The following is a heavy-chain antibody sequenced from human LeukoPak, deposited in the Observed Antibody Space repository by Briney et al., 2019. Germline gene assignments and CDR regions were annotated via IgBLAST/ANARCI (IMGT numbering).Heavy chain of an antibody. CDR1: GFTFNNAW. Sequence: GGSLRLSCAASGFTFNNAWMTWVRQAPGKGLEWVGRIRGKTDGETTDYAAPVQGRFTISRDDSKDTLYVQMNSLKTEDTAVYYCILAAAGPAYWGQGTLVTVSS. CDR3: ILAAAGPAY. CDR2: IRGKTDGETT. D-gene: IGHD6-13*01. J-gene: IGHJ4*02. V-gene: IGHV3-15*01.